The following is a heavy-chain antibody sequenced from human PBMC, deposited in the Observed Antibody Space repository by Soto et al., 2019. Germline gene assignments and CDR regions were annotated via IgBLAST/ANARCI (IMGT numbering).Heavy chain of an antibody. Sequence: GASVKVSCKASGYTFTGHYMHWVRQAPGQGLEWMGWINPNSGGTNYAQKFQGWVTMTRDTSISTAYMELSRLRSDDTAVYYCARGILLSRRSLIACAFDIWAQGTMVTGSS. J-gene: IGHJ3*02. V-gene: IGHV1-2*04. D-gene: IGHD2-15*01. CDR2: INPNSGGT. CDR3: ARGILLSRRSLIACAFDI. CDR1: GYTFTGHY.